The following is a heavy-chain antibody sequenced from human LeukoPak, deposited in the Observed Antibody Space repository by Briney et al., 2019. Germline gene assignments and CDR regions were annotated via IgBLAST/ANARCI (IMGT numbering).Heavy chain of an antibody. CDR1: GFTFSSYW. Sequence: KAGGSLRLSCAASGFTFSSYWMHWVRQAPGKGLEWVSSISSSSSYIYYADSVKGRFTISRDNAKNSLYLQMNSLRAEDTAVYYCARAGGSYYYYYYMDVWGKGTTVTVSS. CDR2: ISSSSSYI. V-gene: IGHV3-21*01. J-gene: IGHJ6*03. D-gene: IGHD1-26*01. CDR3: ARAGGSYYYYYYMDV.